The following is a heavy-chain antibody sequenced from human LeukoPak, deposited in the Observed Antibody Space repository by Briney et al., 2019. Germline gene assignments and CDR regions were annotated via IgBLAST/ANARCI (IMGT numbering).Heavy chain of an antibody. J-gene: IGHJ4*02. V-gene: IGHV4-59*01. Sequence: SETLSLTCTVSGGSISSYYWSWIRQPPGKGLEWIGYIYYSGSTNYNPSLKSRVTISVDTSKNQFSLKLSSVTAADTAVYYCARDHGITGTPYYFDYWGQGTLVTVSS. D-gene: IGHD1-7*01. CDR2: IYYSGST. CDR3: ARDHGITGTPYYFDY. CDR1: GGSISSYY.